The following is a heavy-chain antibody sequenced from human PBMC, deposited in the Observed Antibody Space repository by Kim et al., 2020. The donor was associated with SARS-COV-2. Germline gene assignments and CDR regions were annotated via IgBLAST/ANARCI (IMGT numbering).Heavy chain of an antibody. CDR2: FSPYNGNK. D-gene: IGHD3-10*02. J-gene: IGHJ5*02. CDR1: GYIFLNYG. V-gene: IGHV1-18*01. CDR3: ARDFVLPPQISFAKFDP. Sequence: ASVKVSCKASGYIFLNYGITWVRRVPGQGLEWMGWFSPYNGNKKLAQKFQDRLTVTADRSTNTAFMELRNLASDDTAVYYCARDFVLPPQISFAKFDPWG.